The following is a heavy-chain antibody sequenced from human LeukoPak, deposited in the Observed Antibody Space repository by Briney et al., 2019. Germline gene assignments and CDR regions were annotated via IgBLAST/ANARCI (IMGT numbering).Heavy chain of an antibody. CDR3: ARDLSDSSRGYYLYY. CDR1: GCTISDYN. V-gene: IGHV3-11*06. D-gene: IGHD6-13*01. J-gene: IGHJ4*02. CDR2: ITSSTSHT. Sequence: GGSLRLSCTASGCTISDYNMSWSCQAPGKGLECISYITSSTSHTNYADSVKGRFTISRDNAKNLLYLHMNSLRAEDTAVYYCARDLSDSSRGYYLYYWGQGTLVTVSS.